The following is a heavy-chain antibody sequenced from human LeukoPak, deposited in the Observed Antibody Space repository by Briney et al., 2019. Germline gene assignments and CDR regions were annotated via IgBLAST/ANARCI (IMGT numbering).Heavy chain of an antibody. Sequence: SETLSFTCSVSGYSISRTYSWRWVRQPPGKGLEWIGSLYDSGSSYYNPSLKSRVTLSVDTSKNQFSLKLSSVTGADTAVYYCARRAFQGSSSWYLWRGYYFDYWGQGTLVTVSS. CDR2: LYDSGSS. D-gene: IGHD6-13*01. V-gene: IGHV4-38-2*02. CDR1: GYSISRTYS. J-gene: IGHJ4*02. CDR3: ARRAFQGSSSWYLWRGYYFDY.